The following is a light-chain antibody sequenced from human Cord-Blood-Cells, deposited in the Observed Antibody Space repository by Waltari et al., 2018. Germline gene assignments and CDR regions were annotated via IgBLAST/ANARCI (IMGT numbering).Light chain of an antibody. CDR1: QGISSY. V-gene: IGKV1-9*01. CDR3: QQLKTSG. Sequence: IQLTQSPSFLSASVGDRVTITCRASQGISSYLAWYQQKPGKAPKLLIYTASTLQSGVPSRFSGSGSGTEFTLTISSLQPEDFATYYCQQLKTSGFGQGTKVEIK. CDR2: TAS. J-gene: IGKJ1*01.